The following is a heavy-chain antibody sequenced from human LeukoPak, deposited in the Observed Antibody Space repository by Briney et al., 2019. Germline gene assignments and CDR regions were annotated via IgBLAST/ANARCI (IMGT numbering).Heavy chain of an antibody. CDR3: AREYCSDVSCHDNWFDP. J-gene: IGHJ5*02. D-gene: IGHD2-15*01. CDR2: INHSGST. CDR1: DGSFSSYY. V-gene: IGHV4-34*01. Sequence: SETLSLTCAVYDGSFSSYYWTWIRQSPGKGLEWIGEINHSGSTNFNPSLRSQVTISLDTSKNQFSLRLSSVTAADTAVYYCAREYCSDVSCHDNWFDPWGQGTLVIVSS.